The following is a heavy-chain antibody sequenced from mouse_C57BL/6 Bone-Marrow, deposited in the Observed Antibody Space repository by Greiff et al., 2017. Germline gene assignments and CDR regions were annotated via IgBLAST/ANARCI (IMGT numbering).Heavy chain of an antibody. CDR1: GYAFSSSW. V-gene: IGHV1-82*01. CDR2: IYPGDGDT. J-gene: IGHJ4*01. D-gene: IGHD2-2*01. Sequence: QVQLKQSGPELVKPGASVKISCKASGYAFSSSWMNWVKQRPGKGLEWIGRIYPGDGDTNYNGKFKGKATLTADKSSSTAYMQLSSLTSEDSAVYFCALIYYGYDDYAMDYWGQGTSVTVSS. CDR3: ALIYYGYDDYAMDY.